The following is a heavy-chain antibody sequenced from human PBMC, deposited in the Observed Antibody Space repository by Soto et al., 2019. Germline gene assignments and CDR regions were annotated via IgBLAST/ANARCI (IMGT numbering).Heavy chain of an antibody. V-gene: IGHV1-18*01. CDR3: GRSDSSGYYYYGMDV. J-gene: IGHJ6*02. Sequence: EASVKVSCKASGYTFTSYGISWVRQAPGQGLEWMGWISNYDGDSKYAEDLQGRVIMTTDTSTSTAYMELRSVRTDDTATYYCGRSDSSGYYYYGMDVWGQGTTVTVSS. CDR1: GYTFTSYG. D-gene: IGHD3-22*01. CDR2: ISNYDGDS.